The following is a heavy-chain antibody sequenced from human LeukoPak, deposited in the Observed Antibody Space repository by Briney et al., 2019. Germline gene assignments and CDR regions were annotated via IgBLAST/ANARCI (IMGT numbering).Heavy chain of an antibody. CDR3: ARSDQFPYYMDV. J-gene: IGHJ6*03. V-gene: IGHV1-24*01. CDR1: GYTLTELS. Sequence: ASVKVSCKVSGYTLTELSMHWVRQAPGKGLEWMGGFDPEDGETIYAQKFQGRVTMTEDTSTDTAYMELSRLRSDDTAVYYCARSDQFPYYMDVWGKGTTVTVSS. D-gene: IGHD2-2*01. CDR2: FDPEDGET.